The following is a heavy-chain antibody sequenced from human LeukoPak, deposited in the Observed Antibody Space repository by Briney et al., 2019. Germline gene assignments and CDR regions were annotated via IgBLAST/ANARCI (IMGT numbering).Heavy chain of an antibody. CDR3: ARVGRYYYGSGSEEF. CDR1: GGSISSGSYY. D-gene: IGHD3-10*01. CDR2: IYTSGST. J-gene: IGHJ4*02. V-gene: IGHV4-61*02. Sequence: SETPSLTCTVSGGSISSGSYYWSWIRQPAGKGLEWIGRIYTSGSTNYNPSLKSRVTISVNTSKNQFSLKLSSVTAADTAVYYCARVGRYYYGSGSEEFWGQGTLVTVSS.